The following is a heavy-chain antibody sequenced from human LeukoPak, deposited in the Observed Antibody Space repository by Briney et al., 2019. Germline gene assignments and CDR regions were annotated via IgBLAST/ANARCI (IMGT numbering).Heavy chain of an antibody. CDR1: GGSISSSNW. D-gene: IGHD3-22*01. V-gene: IGHV4-4*02. Sequence: SGTLSLTCAVSGGSISSSNWWSWVRQPPGKGLEWIGEIYHSGSTNYNPSLKSRVTISVDKSKNQFSLKLSSVTAADTAVYYCARDYYDSDGSFDYWGQGTLVTVSS. J-gene: IGHJ4*02. CDR2: IYHSGST. CDR3: ARDYYDSDGSFDY.